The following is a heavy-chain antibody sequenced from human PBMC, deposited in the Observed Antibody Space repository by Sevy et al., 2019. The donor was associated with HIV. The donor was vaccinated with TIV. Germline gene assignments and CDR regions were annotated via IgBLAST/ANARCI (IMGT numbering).Heavy chain of an antibody. CDR2: VSDSAINT. J-gene: IGHJ3*02. Sequence: GGSLRLSYAASGLTLSNYVMTWVRQAPGKGLEWVSTVSDSAINTYYADSVRGRFTISRDNSKNTLYLQMNYLRAEDTALYYCAKLDHDAFHIWGQGTLVTVSS. D-gene: IGHD2-2*03. V-gene: IGHV3-23*01. CDR3: AKLDHDAFHI. CDR1: GLTLSNYV.